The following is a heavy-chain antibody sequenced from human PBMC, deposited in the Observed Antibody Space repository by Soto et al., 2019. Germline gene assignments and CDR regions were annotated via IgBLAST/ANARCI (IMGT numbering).Heavy chain of an antibody. CDR1: GFTFTRYS. CDR3: ARESEDLTSNFDY. V-gene: IGHV3-21*06. Sequence: GGSLRLSCAASGFTFTRYSMNWVRQAPGKGLEWVSSISSTTNYIYYGDSMKGRFTISRDNAKNSLYLEVNSLRAEDTAVYYCARESEDLTSNFDYWGQGTLVTVSS. J-gene: IGHJ4*02. CDR2: ISSTTNYI.